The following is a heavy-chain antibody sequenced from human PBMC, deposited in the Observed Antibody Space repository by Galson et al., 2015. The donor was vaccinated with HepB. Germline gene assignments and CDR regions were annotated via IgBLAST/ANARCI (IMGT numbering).Heavy chain of an antibody. J-gene: IGHJ4*02. D-gene: IGHD3-22*01. CDR1: GFSFSSYS. CDR3: ARGKYDSGTDYYFDY. CDR2: ISSSSIYI. V-gene: IGHV3-21*01. Sequence: SLRLSCAASGFSFSSYSMNWVRQAPGKGLEWVSAISSSSIYIYQADSVKGRFTTSRDNAKNSLYLQMNSLRAEDTAVYYCARGKYDSGTDYYFDYWGQGTLVTDSS.